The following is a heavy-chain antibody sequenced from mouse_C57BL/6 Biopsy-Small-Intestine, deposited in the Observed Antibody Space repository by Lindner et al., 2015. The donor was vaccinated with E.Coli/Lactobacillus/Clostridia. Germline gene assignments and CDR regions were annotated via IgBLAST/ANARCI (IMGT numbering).Heavy chain of an antibody. CDR2: IYPGDGDT. J-gene: IGHJ2*01. CDR1: GYAFSSYW. CDR3: ASLYGSSCYFDY. V-gene: IGHV1-80*01. D-gene: IGHD1-1*01. Sequence: VQLQESGAELVKPGASVKISCKASGYAFSSYWMNWVKQRPGKGLEWIGQIYPGDGDTNYNGKFKGKATLTADKSSSTAYMQLSSLTSEDSAVYFCASLYGSSCYFDYWGQGTTLTVSS.